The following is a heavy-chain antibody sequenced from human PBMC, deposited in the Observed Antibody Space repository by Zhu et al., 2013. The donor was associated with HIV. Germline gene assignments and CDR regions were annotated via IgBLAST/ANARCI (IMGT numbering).Heavy chain of an antibody. CDR2: ISPYNGNA. CDR3: ARVRGEGDGAYYYHYMDV. Sequence: QVQLVQSGTEVRKPGASVKVSCKASGYSFTNYAISWVRQAPGQGFEWLGWISPYNGNANYAQNIQGRVTMTTDTSTRTAYMELRSLRSDDTAVYYCARVRGEGDGAYYYHYMDVWGKGTTVTVSS. J-gene: IGHJ6*03. CDR1: GYSFTNYA. V-gene: IGHV1-18*01. D-gene: IGHD1-26*01.